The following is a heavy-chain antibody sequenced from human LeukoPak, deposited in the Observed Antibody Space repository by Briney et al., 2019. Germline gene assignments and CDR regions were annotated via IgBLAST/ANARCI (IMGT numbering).Heavy chain of an antibody. CDR2: ISAYNGNT. V-gene: IGHV1-18*01. J-gene: IGHJ5*02. CDR1: GYTFTSYG. D-gene: IGHD5-12*01. CDR3: ARLVATRKNGWFDP. Sequence: ASVKVSCKASGYTFTSYGISWVRQAPGRGLEWMGWISAYNGNTNYAQKLQGRVTMTTDTSTSTAYMELRSLRSDDTAVYYCARLVATRKNGWFDPWGQGTLVTVSS.